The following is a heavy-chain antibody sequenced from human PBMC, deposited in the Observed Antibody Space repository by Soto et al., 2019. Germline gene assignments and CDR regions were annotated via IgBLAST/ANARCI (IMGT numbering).Heavy chain of an antibody. J-gene: IGHJ6*02. V-gene: IGHV1-18*01. CDR1: GYSFTTYG. CDR2: ISGYNGNT. CDR3: VREGPALYYYYGMDV. Sequence: QVQLVQSRGEVKKPGASVKVSCKTSGYSFTTYGISWVRQAPGQGLEWMGWISGYNGNTNYAQKLQGRVTMTTDTSPSTAYMELRSLRSDDTAVYYCVREGPALYYYYGMDVWGQGLTVTVSS.